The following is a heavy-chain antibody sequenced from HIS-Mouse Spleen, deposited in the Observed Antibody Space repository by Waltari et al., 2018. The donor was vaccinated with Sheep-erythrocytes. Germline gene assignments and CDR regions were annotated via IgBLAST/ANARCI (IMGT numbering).Heavy chain of an antibody. CDR2: IYYSGST. V-gene: IGHV4-31*03. CDR1: GGSIRSAGYY. CDR3: ARDRLGIFGY. J-gene: IGHJ4*02. D-gene: IGHD7-27*01. Sequence: QVQLQESGPGLVKPSQTLSLTCTVSGGSIRSAGYYWSWFRQHPGKGLEWIGYIYYSGSTYYNPSLKSRVTISVDTSKNQFSLKLSSVTAADTAVYYCARDRLGIFGYWGQGTLVTVSS.